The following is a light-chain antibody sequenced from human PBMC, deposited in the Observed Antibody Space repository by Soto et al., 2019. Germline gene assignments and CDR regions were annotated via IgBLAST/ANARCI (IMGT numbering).Light chain of an antibody. V-gene: IGKV3-20*01. J-gene: IGKJ3*01. CDR1: QSVSSSY. Sequence: EIVLTQSPGTLSLSPGERATLSCRASQSVSSSYLAWYQQKPGQPPGLLIYGASSRATGIPDRFSGSGSGTDFTLTISRLEPEDFAVYYCQQYGSSLFTFGAGTKVDIK. CDR3: QQYGSSLFT. CDR2: GAS.